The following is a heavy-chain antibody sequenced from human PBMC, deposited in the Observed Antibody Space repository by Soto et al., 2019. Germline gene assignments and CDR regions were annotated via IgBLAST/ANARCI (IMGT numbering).Heavy chain of an antibody. Sequence: PGGSLRLSCAASGFTFSSYGMHWVRQAPGKGLEWVAVISYDGSNKYYADSVKGRFTISRDNSKNTLYLQMNSQRAEDTAVYYCAKDGSLYYYDSSGYYGPYFDYWGQGTLVTVSS. J-gene: IGHJ4*02. CDR1: GFTFSSYG. V-gene: IGHV3-30*18. CDR3: AKDGSLYYYDSSGYYGPYFDY. CDR2: ISYDGSNK. D-gene: IGHD3-22*01.